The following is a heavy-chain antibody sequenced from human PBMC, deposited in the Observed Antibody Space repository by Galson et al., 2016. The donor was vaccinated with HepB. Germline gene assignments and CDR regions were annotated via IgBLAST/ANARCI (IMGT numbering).Heavy chain of an antibody. Sequence: SLRLSCAASGFTFRNYTMSWVRQAPGKGLEWVSGIRHSGGRTYYADSVNGRFTISRDNSKNTLYLQMNSLRASDTAMYYCATRTGLLGPFDIWGQGTMVTLSS. D-gene: IGHD1-26*01. CDR2: IRHSGGRT. J-gene: IGHJ3*02. CDR1: GFTFRNYT. V-gene: IGHV3-23*01. CDR3: ATRTGLLGPFDI.